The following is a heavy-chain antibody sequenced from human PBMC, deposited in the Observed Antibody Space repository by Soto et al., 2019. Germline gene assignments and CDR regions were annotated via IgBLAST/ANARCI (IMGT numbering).Heavy chain of an antibody. V-gene: IGHV1-18*01. CDR1: GYILVNYC. CDR3: VMVDNYVTPTPQDV. CDR2: ISPYTGNT. J-gene: IGHJ6*02. Sequence: QVQLVQSGDEVKKPGASVKVSCKASGYILVNYCIAWVRQAPGQGLEWMGWISPYTGNTHSASKVQGRLTMTTDTSTSTAYMDLGRLTSDDTAVYYCVMVDNYVTPTPQDVWGQGTTVTVSS. D-gene: IGHD3-16*01.